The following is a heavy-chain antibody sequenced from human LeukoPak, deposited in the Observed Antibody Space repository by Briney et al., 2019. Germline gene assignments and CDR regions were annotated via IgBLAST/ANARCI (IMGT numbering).Heavy chain of an antibody. CDR3: GRKAGDCGGGSCYSIDY. J-gene: IGHJ4*02. CDR2: IIPIFGTA. V-gene: IGHV1-69*05. CDR1: GGSFSSEA. Sequence: ASVKVSCKAFGGSFSSEAISWVRQAPGQGLEWMGGIIPIFGTANYAQKFQGRVTITTDESTSTAYMEVSSLRSEDAAVYYCGRKAGDCGGGSCYSIDYWGQGTLVTVSS. D-gene: IGHD2-15*01.